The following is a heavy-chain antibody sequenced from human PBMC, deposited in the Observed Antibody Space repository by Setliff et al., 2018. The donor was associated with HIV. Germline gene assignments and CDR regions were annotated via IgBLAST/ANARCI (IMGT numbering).Heavy chain of an antibody. CDR1: GGTFSSYA. D-gene: IGHD3-22*01. CDR2: MNPNSGNT. CDR3: ARVEYYYDSSGYYYDY. Sequence: ASVKVSCKASGGTFSSYAISWVRQATGQGLEWMGWMNPNSGNTGYAQKFQGRVSMTRDTSIGTAYMQLSGLRSEDTAVYYCARVEYYYDSSGYYYDYWGQGTLVTVSS. V-gene: IGHV1-8*02. J-gene: IGHJ4*02.